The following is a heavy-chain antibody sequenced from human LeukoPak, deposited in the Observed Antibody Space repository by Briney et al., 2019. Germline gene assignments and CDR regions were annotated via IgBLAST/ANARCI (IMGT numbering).Heavy chain of an antibody. D-gene: IGHD2-15*01. CDR1: GFTFSSYA. CDR2: ISGSGDNT. Sequence: GGSLRLSCAASGFTFSSYAMSWVRQVPGKGLEWVSVISGSGDNTYYADSVKGRFTISRDNSKNMLYLQMNSLRAEDTAVYYCARAPGRVAANDYWGQGTLVTVSS. J-gene: IGHJ4*02. V-gene: IGHV3-23*01. CDR3: ARAPGRVAANDY.